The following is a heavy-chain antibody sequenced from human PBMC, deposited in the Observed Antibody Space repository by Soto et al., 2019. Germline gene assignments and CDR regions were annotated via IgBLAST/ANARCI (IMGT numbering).Heavy chain of an antibody. Sequence: GGSLRLSCAASGFTFSSYAMSWVRQAPRKGLEWVSAISGSGGNTYYADPVKGRFTISRDNAKKTVHLQMESVRVDATAVYYCAKARYEYLWGNYRSTENFDSWGQGALVTVSS. CDR1: GFTFSSYA. CDR2: ISGSGGNT. J-gene: IGHJ4*02. D-gene: IGHD3-16*02. V-gene: IGHV3-23*01. CDR3: AKARYEYLWGNYRSTENFDS.